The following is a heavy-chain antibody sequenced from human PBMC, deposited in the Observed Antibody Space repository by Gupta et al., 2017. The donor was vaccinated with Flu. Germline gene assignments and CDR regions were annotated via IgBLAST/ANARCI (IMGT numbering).Heavy chain of an antibody. CDR3: ARHSPLRMCGGDCDDSFDL. J-gene: IGHJ3*01. CDR1: GYSFTTYW. V-gene: IGHV5-10-1*01. D-gene: IGHD2-21*02. CDR2: IDPSDSYT. Sequence: EVQLVQSGAEVKKPGESLRISCKGSGYSFTTYWISWVRQMPGKGLERMGKIDPSDSYTNYSPSFQGHVTFSADKSITTAYLQWRSLKASDTAIYYCARHSPLRMCGGDCDDSFDLWGQGTMVTVSS.